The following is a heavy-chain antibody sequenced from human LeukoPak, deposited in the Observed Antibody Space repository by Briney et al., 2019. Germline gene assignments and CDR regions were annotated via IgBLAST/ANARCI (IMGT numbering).Heavy chain of an antibody. D-gene: IGHD3-10*01. CDR1: GFTFSSYA. J-gene: IGHJ4*02. V-gene: IGHV3-23*01. CDR3: AXXXXGSXXXX. Sequence: GGSLRLSCAASGFTFSSYAMTWVRQAPGKGLEWVSAISGSGGSAYYADSVKGRFTISRDNSKNTLSLQMNSLRAEDTAVYYCAXXXXGSXXXXXGXXXXVTVSS. CDR2: ISGSGGSA.